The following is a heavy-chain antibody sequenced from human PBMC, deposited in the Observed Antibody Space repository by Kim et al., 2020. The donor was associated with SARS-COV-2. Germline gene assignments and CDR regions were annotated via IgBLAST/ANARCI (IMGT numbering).Heavy chain of an antibody. Sequence: SETLSLTCAVSGGSISSGGYSLSWIRQPPGKGLEWIGYIYYSGSTYYNPSLKSRVTISVDRSKNQFSLKLSSVTAADTAVYYCARGYGSGSPYGMDVWGQGTTVTVSS. J-gene: IGHJ6*02. D-gene: IGHD3-10*01. V-gene: IGHV4-30-2*01. CDR2: IYYSGST. CDR1: GGSISSGGYS. CDR3: ARGYGSGSPYGMDV.